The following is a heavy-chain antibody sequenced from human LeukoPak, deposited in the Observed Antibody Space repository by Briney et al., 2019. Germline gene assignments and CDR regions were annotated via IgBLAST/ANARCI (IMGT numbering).Heavy chain of an antibody. CDR3: AKDNILKPRYGMDV. V-gene: IGHV3-23*01. D-gene: IGHD3-9*01. J-gene: IGHJ6*02. CDR2: VSGSGGST. Sequence: GGSLRLSCAASGFTFSSYAMSWVRQAPGKGLEWVSAVSGSGGSTYYADSVKGRFTISRDNSKNTLYLQMNSLRAEDTAVYYCAKDNILKPRYGMDVWGQGTTVTVSS. CDR1: GFTFSSYA.